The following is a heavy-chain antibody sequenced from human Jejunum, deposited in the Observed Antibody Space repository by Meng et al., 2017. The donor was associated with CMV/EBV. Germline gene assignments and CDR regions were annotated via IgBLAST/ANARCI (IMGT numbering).Heavy chain of an antibody. Sequence: CKASGYTYRVYYIHWLRQAPGQGLEWMGWINPNNDATNYAQKFQGRITLTSDTSINTAFMELSRLRSDDTAVYYCAKVESSSWYTDWGQGTLVTVSS. V-gene: IGHV1-2*02. D-gene: IGHD6-13*01. CDR1: GYTYRVYY. J-gene: IGHJ4*02. CDR3: AKVESSSWYTD. CDR2: INPNNDAT.